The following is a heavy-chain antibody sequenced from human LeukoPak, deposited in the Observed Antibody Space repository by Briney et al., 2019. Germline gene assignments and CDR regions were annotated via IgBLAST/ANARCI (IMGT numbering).Heavy chain of an antibody. CDR2: ISGSGGST. CDR1: GFTFSSYA. Sequence: GGSLRLSCAASGFTFSSYAMSWVRQAPGKGLGWVSAISGSGGSTYYADSVKGRFTISRDNSKNTLYLQMNSLRAEDTAVYYCAKVEMATILTDYWGQGTLVTVSS. CDR3: AKVEMATILTDY. D-gene: IGHD5-12*01. V-gene: IGHV3-23*01. J-gene: IGHJ4*02.